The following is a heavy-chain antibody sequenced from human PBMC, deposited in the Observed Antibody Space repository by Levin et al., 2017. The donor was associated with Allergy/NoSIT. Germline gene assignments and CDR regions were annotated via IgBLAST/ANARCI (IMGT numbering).Heavy chain of an antibody. J-gene: IGHJ3*02. CDR3: ARDLGTGWYDNAFEI. Sequence: ASVKVSCKASGYTFRVYGIIWVRQAPGEGLEWLGWISPNNGHTKVSHKVQGRVTMTTDASTTTAYLDIRSLTPDDTAVYYCARDLGTGWYDNAFEIWGQGTLVSVSS. V-gene: IGHV1-18*01. CDR1: GYTFRVYG. CDR2: ISPNNGHT. D-gene: IGHD6-19*01.